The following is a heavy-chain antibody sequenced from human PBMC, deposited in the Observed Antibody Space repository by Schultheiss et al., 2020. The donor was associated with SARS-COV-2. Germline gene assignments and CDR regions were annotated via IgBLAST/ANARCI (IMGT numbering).Heavy chain of an antibody. V-gene: IGHV3-64*04. CDR3: AKSRRGYSSSEFDY. D-gene: IGHD6-6*01. Sequence: GGSLRLSCSASGFTFSSYWMSWVRQAPGKGLEYVSAISSNGGSTYYADSVKGRFTISRDNSKNTLYLQMNSLRAEDTAVYYCAKSRRGYSSSEFDYWGQGTLVTVSS. CDR2: ISSNGGST. CDR1: GFTFSSYW. J-gene: IGHJ4*02.